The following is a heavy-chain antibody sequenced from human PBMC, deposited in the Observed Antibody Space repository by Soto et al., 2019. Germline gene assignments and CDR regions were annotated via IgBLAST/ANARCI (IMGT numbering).Heavy chain of an antibody. D-gene: IGHD3-3*01. Sequence: PGESLKISCKGSGYSFTSYWISWVRQMPGKGLEWMGRIDPSDSYTNYSPSFQGHVTISADKSISTAYLQWSSLKASDTAMYYCARQVNTIFGVESYYYYYGMDVWGQWTTVTVSS. J-gene: IGHJ6*02. CDR2: IDPSDSYT. V-gene: IGHV5-10-1*01. CDR1: GYSFTSYW. CDR3: ARQVNTIFGVESYYYYYGMDV.